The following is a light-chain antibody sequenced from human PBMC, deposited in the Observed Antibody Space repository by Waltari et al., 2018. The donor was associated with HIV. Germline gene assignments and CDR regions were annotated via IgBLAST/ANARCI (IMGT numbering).Light chain of an antibody. V-gene: IGLV1-47*01. CDR3: ASWDDALSSWL. CDR2: RNA. CDR1: SSNVGKNY. Sequence: QSGLSQPPSTSRPPGQRVVIPCSGRSSNVGKNYVSWFQQLPGAAPRLLSYRNARRPSWGPDRFTAAKSGTSASLVISGLRSDDEAEYFCASWDDALSSWLFGGGTKLTVL. J-gene: IGLJ6*01.